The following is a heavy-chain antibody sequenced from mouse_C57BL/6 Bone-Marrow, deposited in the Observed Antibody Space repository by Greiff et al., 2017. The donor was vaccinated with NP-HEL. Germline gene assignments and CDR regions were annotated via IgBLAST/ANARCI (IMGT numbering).Heavy chain of an antibody. J-gene: IGHJ2*01. Sequence: DVKLVESGGDLVKPGGSLKLSCAASGFTFSSYGMSWVRQTPDKRLEWVATISSGGSYTYYPDSVKGRFPISRDNAKNTLYLQMSSLKSEDTAMYYCASFARDFDYWGQGTTLTVSS. CDR3: ASFARDFDY. CDR1: GFTFSSYG. V-gene: IGHV5-6*02. CDR2: ISSGGSYT.